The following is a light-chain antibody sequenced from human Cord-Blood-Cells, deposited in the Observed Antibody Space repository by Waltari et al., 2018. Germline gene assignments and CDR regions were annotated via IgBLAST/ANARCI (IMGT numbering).Light chain of an antibody. J-gene: IGLJ2*01. CDR1: SSDVGGYNY. CDR2: DVS. Sequence: QSALTQPHSVSGSPGQSVTISCTGTSSDVGGYNYVSWYQQHPGKAPKLMIYDVSKLPSGVPDRFSGSKSGNTASLTISGLQAEDEADYYCCSYAGSYTVVFGGGTKLTVL. CDR3: CSYAGSYTVV. V-gene: IGLV2-11*01.